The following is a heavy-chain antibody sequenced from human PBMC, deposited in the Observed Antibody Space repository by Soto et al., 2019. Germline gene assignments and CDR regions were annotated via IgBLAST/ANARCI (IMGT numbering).Heavy chain of an antibody. CDR3: ARGLLFTIFGVVIRSNAFDI. CDR1: GGSISSGGYY. D-gene: IGHD3-3*01. J-gene: IGHJ3*02. Sequence: SETLSLTCTVSGGSISSGGYYWSWIRQHPGKGLEWIGYIYYSGSTYYNPSLKSRVTISVDTSKNQFSLKLSSVTAADTAVYYCARGLLFTIFGVVIRSNAFDIWGQGTMVTVSS. CDR2: IYYSGST. V-gene: IGHV4-31*03.